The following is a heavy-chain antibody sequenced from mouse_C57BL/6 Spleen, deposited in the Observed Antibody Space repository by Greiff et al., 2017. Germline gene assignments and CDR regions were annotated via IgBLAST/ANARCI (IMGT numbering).Heavy chain of an antibody. CDR3: TTRSNWAY. D-gene: IGHD2-5*01. Sequence: EVQRVESGAELVRPGASVKLSCTASGFNIKDDYMHWVKQRPEQGLEWIGWIDPENGDTEYASKFQGNATITADTSSNTAYLQLSSLTSEDTAVYYCTTRSNWAYWGQGTLVTVSA. CDR2: IDPENGDT. J-gene: IGHJ3*01. V-gene: IGHV14-4*01. CDR1: GFNIKDDY.